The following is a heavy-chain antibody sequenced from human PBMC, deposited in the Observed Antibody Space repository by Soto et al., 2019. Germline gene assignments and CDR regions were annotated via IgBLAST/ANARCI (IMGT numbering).Heavy chain of an antibody. J-gene: IGHJ6*02. CDR2: ISYDGSNK. CDR3: ARDGVPAAMLGLYYYYGMDV. V-gene: IGHV3-30-3*01. Sequence: GGSLRLSCAASGFTFSSYAMHWVRQAPGKGLEWVAVISYDGSNKYYADSVKGRFTISRDNSKNTLYLQMNSLRAEDTTVYYCARDGVPAAMLGLYYYYGMDVWGQGTTVTVSS. D-gene: IGHD2-2*01. CDR1: GFTFSSYA.